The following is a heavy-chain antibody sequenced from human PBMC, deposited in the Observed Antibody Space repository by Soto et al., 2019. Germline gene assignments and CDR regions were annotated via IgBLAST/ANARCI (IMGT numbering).Heavy chain of an antibody. Sequence: GGSLRLSCTASGFTFGDYAMSWVRQAPGKGLEWVGFIRSKAYGGTTEYAASVKGRFTISRDDSKSIAYLQMNSLKTEDTAVYYCTRDSAEGTLTYYDFWSGYNEWYYYYGMDVSGQGTKVTV. CDR2: IRSKAYGGTT. D-gene: IGHD3-3*01. CDR3: TRDSAEGTLTYYDFWSGYNEWYYYYGMDV. J-gene: IGHJ6*02. V-gene: IGHV3-49*04. CDR1: GFTFGDYA.